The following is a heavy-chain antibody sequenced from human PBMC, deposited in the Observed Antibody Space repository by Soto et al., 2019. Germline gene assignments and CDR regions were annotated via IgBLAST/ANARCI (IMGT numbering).Heavy chain of an antibody. CDR1: AFSLSTGGVG. CDR2: IYWDDDK. V-gene: IGHV2-5*02. J-gene: IGHJ5*02. CDR3: AYGDYVGNWFDP. D-gene: IGHD4-17*01. Sequence: SGPTLVNPTQTLTLTCTFSAFSLSTGGVGVGWIRQPPGKALEWLALIYWDDDKRYSPSLRSRLTITKDTSKNQVVLTMTNMDPVDTATYYCAYGDYVGNWFDPWGQGTLVTVSS.